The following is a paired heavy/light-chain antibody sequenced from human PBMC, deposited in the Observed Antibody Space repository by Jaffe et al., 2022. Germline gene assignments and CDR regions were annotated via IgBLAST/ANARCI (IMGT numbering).Heavy chain of an antibody. V-gene: IGHV3-30*19. CDR2: IFYDASDN. Sequence: QVQLVESGGGVVPPGGSLRLSCGTSGFTFSTYGMHWVRQAPGKGLEWVAFIFYDASDNYYADSVKGRFTISRDNSKNTLYLHMNSLTTEDTAVYYCASRIAAAGSDAFDFWGQGTMVTVSS. CDR1: GFTFSTYG. D-gene: IGHD6-13*01. J-gene: IGHJ3*01. CDR3: ASRIAAAGSDAFDF.
Light chain of an antibody. CDR3: QQYNKWPPIT. CDR1: QSVESH. J-gene: IGKJ5*01. V-gene: IGKV3-15*01. CDR2: GAS. Sequence: EIVMTQSPAALSVSPGERATLSCRASQSVESHLAWYQKKPGQAPRLLIYGASTRATGIPARFSGSGSGTEFTLTISSLQSEDFAIYYCQQYNKWPPITFGQGTRLEIK.